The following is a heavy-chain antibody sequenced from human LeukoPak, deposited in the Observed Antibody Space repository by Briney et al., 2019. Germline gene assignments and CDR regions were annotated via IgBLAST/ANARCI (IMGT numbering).Heavy chain of an antibody. CDR3: ARGRGYCSGGSCSRPPSYYYYYMDV. J-gene: IGHJ6*03. D-gene: IGHD2-15*01. V-gene: IGHV4-34*01. CDR2: INHSGST. Sequence: SETLSLTCAVYGGSFSGYYWSWIRRPPGKGLEWIGEINHSGSTNYNPSLKSRVTISVDTSKNQFSLKLSSVTAADTAVYYCARGRGYCSGGSCSRPPSYYYYYMDVWGKGTTVTVSS. CDR1: GGSFSGYY.